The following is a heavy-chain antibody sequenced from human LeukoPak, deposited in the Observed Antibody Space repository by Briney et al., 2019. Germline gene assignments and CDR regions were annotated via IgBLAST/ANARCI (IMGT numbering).Heavy chain of an antibody. Sequence: PSVNASCKASGGTFSSYAISWVRQAPGQGLEWMGGIIPIFGTTNYAQKFQGRVTITTDESTSTAYMELSSLRSEDTAVYYCASQGSRDGYNYPLFRWGQGTLVTVSS. J-gene: IGHJ4*02. D-gene: IGHD5-24*01. V-gene: IGHV1-69*05. CDR1: GGTFSSYA. CDR3: ASQGSRDGYNYPLFR. CDR2: IIPIFGTT.